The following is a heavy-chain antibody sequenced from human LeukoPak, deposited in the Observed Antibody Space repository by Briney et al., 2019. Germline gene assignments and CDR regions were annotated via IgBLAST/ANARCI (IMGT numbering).Heavy chain of an antibody. D-gene: IGHD3-3*01. Sequence: VGSLGLSCAASGFTLSSFWMHWVRQAPGKGLVWVSRVKGDGSSTTYAESVKGRFTISRDNAKNTLYLQMNSLTAEDTAVYYCASYGLDFDFALDYWGQGALVTVSS. J-gene: IGHJ4*02. CDR2: VKGDGSST. CDR1: GFTLSSFW. CDR3: ASYGLDFDFALDY. V-gene: IGHV3-74*01.